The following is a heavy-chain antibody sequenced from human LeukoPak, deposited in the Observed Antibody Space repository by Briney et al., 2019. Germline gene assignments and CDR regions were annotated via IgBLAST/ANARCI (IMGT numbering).Heavy chain of an antibody. CDR1: GYTFTDYY. CDR2: INPNSGGT. V-gene: IGHV1-2*02. CDR3: ARVWFDSSGYPLDY. D-gene: IGHD3-22*01. J-gene: IGHJ4*02. Sequence: ASVKVSCKASGYTFTDYYMLWVRQAPGQGLEWMGWINPNSGGTNYAQKFRGRVTMTRDTSISTAYMELSRLRSDDTAVYYCARVWFDSSGYPLDYWGQGTLVTVSS.